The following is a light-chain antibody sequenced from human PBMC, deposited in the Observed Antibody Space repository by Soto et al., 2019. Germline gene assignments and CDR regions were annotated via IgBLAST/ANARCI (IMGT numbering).Light chain of an antibody. CDR1: QSVGSNY. CDR3: QQRSNWPHT. V-gene: IGKV3D-20*02. CDR2: GAS. Sequence: EIVLTQSPGTLSLSPGERATLYCRASQSVGSNYLAWYQQKPGQAPRVLIYGASSRATGIPDRFSGSGSGADFTLTISRLEPEDFAVYYCQQRSNWPHTFGQGTKLEIK. J-gene: IGKJ2*01.